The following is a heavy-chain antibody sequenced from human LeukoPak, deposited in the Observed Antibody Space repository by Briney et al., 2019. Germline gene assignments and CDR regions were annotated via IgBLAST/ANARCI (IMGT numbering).Heavy chain of an antibody. Sequence: ASVKVSCKASGYTFTSYDINWVRQATGQGLEWMGWISAYNGNTNYAQKLQGRVTMTTDTSTSTAYMELRSLRSDDTAVYYCAREDYDFWSGYYTRTNYFDYWGQGTLVTVSS. CDR3: AREDYDFWSGYYTRTNYFDY. D-gene: IGHD3-3*01. CDR1: GYTFTSYD. J-gene: IGHJ4*02. V-gene: IGHV1-18*01. CDR2: ISAYNGNT.